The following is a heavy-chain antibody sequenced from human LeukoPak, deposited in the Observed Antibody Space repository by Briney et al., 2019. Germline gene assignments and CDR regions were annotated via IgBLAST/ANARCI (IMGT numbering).Heavy chain of an antibody. D-gene: IGHD6-13*01. CDR3: AKGARVAAAGSNYYFDY. CDR2: IRYDGSNK. J-gene: IGHJ4*02. V-gene: IGHV3-30*02. Sequence: PGGSLRLSCAASGFTFSSYGKHWVRQAPGKGLEWVAFIRYDGSNKYYADSVKGRFTISRDNSKNTLYLQMNSLRAEDTAVYYCAKGARVAAAGSNYYFDYWGQGTLVTVSS. CDR1: GFTFSSYG.